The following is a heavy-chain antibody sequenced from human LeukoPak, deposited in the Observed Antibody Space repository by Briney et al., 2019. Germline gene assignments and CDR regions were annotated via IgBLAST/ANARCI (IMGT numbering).Heavy chain of an antibody. V-gene: IGHV1-18*01. CDR1: GYTFTIYG. D-gene: IGHD6-13*01. Sequence: ASVKVSCKASGYTFTIYGISWVRQAPGQGLEWMGWISAYNGNTNYAQKLQGRVTMTTDTSTSTAYMELRSLRSDDTAVYYCARDEESYSSSWYYFDYWGQGTLVTISS. CDR2: ISAYNGNT. J-gene: IGHJ4*02. CDR3: ARDEESYSSSWYYFDY.